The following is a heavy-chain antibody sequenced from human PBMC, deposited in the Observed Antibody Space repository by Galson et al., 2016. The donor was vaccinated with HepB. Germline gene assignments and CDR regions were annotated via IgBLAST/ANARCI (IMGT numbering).Heavy chain of an antibody. J-gene: IGHJ2*01. D-gene: IGHD3-22*01. CDR1: GYTFTNYA. CDR3: ARDSDSSGWNWWYFDL. Sequence: SVKVSCKASGYTFTNYAMHWVRQAPGQRLEWMGWINVGNGHPKYSQKFQARVTITRDTSASTAYMELNSLRSEDTAVYYCARDSDSSGWNWWYFDLWGRGTLVTVSS. CDR2: INVGNGHP. V-gene: IGHV1-3*01.